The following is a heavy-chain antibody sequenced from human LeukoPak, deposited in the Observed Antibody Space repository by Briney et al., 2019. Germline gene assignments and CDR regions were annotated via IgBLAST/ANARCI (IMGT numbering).Heavy chain of an antibody. CDR2: IWYDGSNK. D-gene: IGHD6-13*01. CDR3: ASEYSSSWYPHYYYGMDV. CDR1: GFTFSSYG. Sequence: GVLRLSCAASGFTFSSYGKHWVRQAPGKGLEWVAVIWYDGSNKYYADSVKGRFTMSRDNSKNTLYLQMNSLRAEDTAVYYCASEYSSSWYPHYYYGMDVWGQGTTVTVSS. J-gene: IGHJ6*02. V-gene: IGHV3-33*01.